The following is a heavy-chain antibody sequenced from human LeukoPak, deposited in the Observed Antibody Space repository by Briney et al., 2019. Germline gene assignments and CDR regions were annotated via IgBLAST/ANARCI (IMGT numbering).Heavy chain of an antibody. CDR1: GFALKSYS. CDR2: ISSTSAYI. Sequence: PGGSLRLSCAGSGFALKSYSLSWVRQAPGKGLEWVSPISSTSAYIYYADSVKGRFTISRDNVDNVVYLQMNSLGAEDTAVYYCARVAVSGPTGWFDSWGQGTLVIVSS. J-gene: IGHJ5*01. V-gene: IGHV3-21*01. D-gene: IGHD2-8*02. CDR3: ARVAVSGPTGWFDS.